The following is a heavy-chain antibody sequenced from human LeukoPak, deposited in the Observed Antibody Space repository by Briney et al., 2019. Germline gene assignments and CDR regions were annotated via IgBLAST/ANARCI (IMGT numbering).Heavy chain of an antibody. CDR1: GFTFSSYG. Sequence: GGSLRLSCAASGFTFSSYGMHWVRQAPGKGLEWVAVISYDGSNTYYADSVKGRFTISRDDSKNTLYLQMNSLRAEDTAVYFCARDVRRAAAGTMKYWGQGTLVTVSS. CDR2: ISYDGSNT. V-gene: IGHV3-30*03. J-gene: IGHJ4*02. CDR3: ARDVRRAAAGTMKY. D-gene: IGHD6-13*01.